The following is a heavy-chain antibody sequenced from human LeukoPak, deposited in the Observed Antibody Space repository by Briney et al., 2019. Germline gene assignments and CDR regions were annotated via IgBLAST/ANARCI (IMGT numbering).Heavy chain of an antibody. V-gene: IGHV1-2*02. CDR2: INPNSGGT. Sequence: APVTVSCKASGYTFTGYYMHWVRQAPGQGLEWMGWINPNSGGTNYAQKFQGRVTMTRDTSISTAYMELSRLRSDDTAVYYCARKNYYDSSGYYVYWGQGTLVTVSS. CDR1: GYTFTGYY. D-gene: IGHD3-22*01. J-gene: IGHJ4*02. CDR3: ARKNYYDSSGYYVY.